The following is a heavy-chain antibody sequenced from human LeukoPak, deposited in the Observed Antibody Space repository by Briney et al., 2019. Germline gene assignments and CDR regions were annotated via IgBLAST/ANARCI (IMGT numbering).Heavy chain of an antibody. J-gene: IGHJ6*02. CDR1: GFTVSYSS. CDR2: IYSGGST. V-gene: IGHV3-66*01. CDR3: ARDRRIAAAAYYYYYYGMDV. D-gene: IGHD6-13*01. Sequence: PGGSLRLSCAASGFTVSYSSTSWVRQAPGKGLEWVSVIYSGGSTYYADSVKGRFTISRDNSKNTLYLQMNSLRAEDTAVYYCARDRRIAAAAYYYYYYGMDVWGQGTTVTVSS.